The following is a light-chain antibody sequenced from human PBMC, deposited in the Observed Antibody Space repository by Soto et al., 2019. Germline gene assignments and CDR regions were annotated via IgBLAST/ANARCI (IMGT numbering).Light chain of an antibody. V-gene: IGLV2-14*01. Sequence: QSALTQPASVSGSPGQSITISCTGTSSDVGGYNYVSWYQQHPGKAPTLMSYEVSNRPSGVSNRFSGSKSGNTASLTISGLQAEDEAEYYCSSYTSSSTRVFGGGTKLTVL. J-gene: IGLJ3*02. CDR2: EVS. CDR3: SSYTSSSTRV. CDR1: SSDVGGYNY.